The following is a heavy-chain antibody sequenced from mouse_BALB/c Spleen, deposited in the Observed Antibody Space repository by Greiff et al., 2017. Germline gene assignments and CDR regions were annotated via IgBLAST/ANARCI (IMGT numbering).Heavy chain of an antibody. V-gene: IGHV5-17*02. CDR2: ISSGSSTI. Sequence: EVNVVESGGGLVQPGGSRKLSCAASGFTFSSFGMHWVRQAPEKGLEWVAYISSGSSTIYYADTVKGRFTISRDNPKNTLFLQMTSLRSEDTAMYYCARVYYAMDYWGQGTSVTVSS. CDR1: GFTFSSFG. J-gene: IGHJ4*01. CDR3: ARVYYAMDY.